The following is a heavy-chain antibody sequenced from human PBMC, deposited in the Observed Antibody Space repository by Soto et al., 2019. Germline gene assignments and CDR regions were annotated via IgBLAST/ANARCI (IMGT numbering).Heavy chain of an antibody. V-gene: IGHV4-59*01. D-gene: IGHD3-22*01. CDR3: ARVDSSGYYYYGMDV. CDR1: CGPLSSYY. CDR2: IYYSGST. Sequence: PSETLSLPCPVSCGPLSSYYWSWIPQPPGKGLEWIGYIYYSGSTNYNPSLKSRVTISVDTSKNQFSLKLSSVTAADTAVYYCARVDSSGYYYYGMDVWGQGTTVTVS. J-gene: IGHJ6*02.